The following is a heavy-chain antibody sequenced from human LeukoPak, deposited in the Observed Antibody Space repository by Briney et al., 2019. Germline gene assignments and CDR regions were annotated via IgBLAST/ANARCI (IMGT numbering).Heavy chain of an antibody. Sequence: SETLSLTCPVYGGSISSYYWRWIRPPAGKGLEWIGRIYTSGSTNYNPSLKSRVTMSVDTSKNQFSLKLSSVTAADTAVYYCARAEVLLWFGELLPRAFDIWGQGTMVTVSS. CDR2: IYTSGST. J-gene: IGHJ3*02. D-gene: IGHD3-10*01. CDR1: GGSISSYY. V-gene: IGHV4-4*07. CDR3: ARAEVLLWFGELLPRAFDI.